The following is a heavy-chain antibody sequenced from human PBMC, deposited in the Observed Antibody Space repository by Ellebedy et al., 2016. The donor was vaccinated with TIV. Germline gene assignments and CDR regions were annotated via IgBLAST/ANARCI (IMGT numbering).Heavy chain of an antibody. J-gene: IGHJ4*02. CDR2: IRSKANCYAT. D-gene: IGHD3-22*01. CDR3: AITYYYDSSGYTIDY. Sequence: PGGSLRLSCAASGSTFSGSAMHWVRQASGKGLEWVGRIRSKANCYATEYTASVNGRFTISRDDSKNTAYLQMNSLETEDTAVYYCAITYYYDSSGYTIDYWGQGTLVTVTS. CDR1: GSTFSGSA. V-gene: IGHV3-73*01.